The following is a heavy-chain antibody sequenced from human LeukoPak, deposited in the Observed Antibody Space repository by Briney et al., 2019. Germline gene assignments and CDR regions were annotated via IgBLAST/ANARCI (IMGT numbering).Heavy chain of an antibody. Sequence: GGSLRLSCAASGFTFSSYSMNWVRQAPGKGLEWVSSISSSSSYIYYADSVKGRFTISRDNAKNSLYLQMNSLGAEDTAVYYCASVEIWGAFDIWGQGTMVTVSS. CDR1: GFTFSSYS. J-gene: IGHJ3*02. CDR2: ISSSSSYI. CDR3: ASVEIWGAFDI. D-gene: IGHD7-27*01. V-gene: IGHV3-21*01.